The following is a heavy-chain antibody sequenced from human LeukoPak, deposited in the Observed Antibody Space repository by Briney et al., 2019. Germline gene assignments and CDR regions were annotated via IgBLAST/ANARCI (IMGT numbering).Heavy chain of an antibody. J-gene: IGHJ4*02. V-gene: IGHV4-59*01. Sequence: SETLSLTCTVSGGSISSYYWSWIRQSPGKGLEWIGYIYYSGSTNYNPSLKSRVTISVETSKNQFSLNLTSVTAADTAVYYCARTYSSSPSYSDFWGQGTLVTVSS. D-gene: IGHD6-6*01. CDR3: ARTYSSSPSYSDF. CDR2: IYYSGST. CDR1: GGSISSYY.